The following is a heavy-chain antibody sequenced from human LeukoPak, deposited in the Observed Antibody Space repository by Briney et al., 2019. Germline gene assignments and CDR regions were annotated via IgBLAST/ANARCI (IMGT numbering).Heavy chain of an antibody. Sequence: PGRSLRLSCAASGFTFSSYAMHWVRQAPGKGLEWVAVISYDGSNKYYADSVKGRFTISRDNAKNSLYLQMNSLRAEDTAVYYCARDRDYGGNLDAFDIWGQGTMVTVSS. V-gene: IGHV3-30-3*01. D-gene: IGHD4-23*01. CDR1: GFTFSSYA. J-gene: IGHJ3*02. CDR2: ISYDGSNK. CDR3: ARDRDYGGNLDAFDI.